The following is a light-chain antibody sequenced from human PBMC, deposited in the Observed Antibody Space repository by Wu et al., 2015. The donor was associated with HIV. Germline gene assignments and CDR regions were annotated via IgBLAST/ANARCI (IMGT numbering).Light chain of an antibody. J-gene: IGKJ2*03. CDR2: AAS. V-gene: IGKV1-6*01. Sequence: AIQMTQSPSSLSASVGDRVTITCRASQGIRNDLGWYQQKPGKAPKLLIYAASSLQSGVPSRFSGSGSDTDLTLTISNLQPEDFATYYCLQDYNYPYSFGQGTKLEI. CDR1: QGIRND. CDR3: LQDYNYPYS.